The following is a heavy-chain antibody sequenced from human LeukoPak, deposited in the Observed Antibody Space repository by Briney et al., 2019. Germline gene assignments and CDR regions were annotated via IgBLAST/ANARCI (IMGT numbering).Heavy chain of an antibody. V-gene: IGHV3-23*01. Sequence: GGSLRLSCAASGFTFSAYAVMWVRQAPGQGLEWVSAITSGAPRYADSVKGRFTISRDNSKNMLYLQMNSLRAGDTARYFCARDPNGDYIGAFEFWGQGTGVTVPS. D-gene: IGHD4-17*01. J-gene: IGHJ3*01. CDR3: ARDPNGDYIGAFEF. CDR1: GFTFSAYA. CDR2: ITSGAP.